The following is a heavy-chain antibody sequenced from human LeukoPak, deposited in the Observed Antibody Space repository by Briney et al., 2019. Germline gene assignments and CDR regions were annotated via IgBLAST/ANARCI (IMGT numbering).Heavy chain of an antibody. CDR1: GGSIGSGSYF. Sequence: SETLSLTCTVSGGSIGSGSYFWSWIRQPAGKGLDYIGRLYTSGTTNYNPSLKSRVTISVDTSKNQFSLKLSSVTAADTAVYYCASLLTGYRPAFDIWGQGTMVTVSS. V-gene: IGHV4-61*02. CDR2: LYTSGTT. J-gene: IGHJ3*02. D-gene: IGHD3-9*01. CDR3: ASLLTGYRPAFDI.